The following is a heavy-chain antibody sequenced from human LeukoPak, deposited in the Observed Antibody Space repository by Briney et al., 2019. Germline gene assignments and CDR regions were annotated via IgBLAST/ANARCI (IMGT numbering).Heavy chain of an antibody. CDR1: GGSISSGSYY. D-gene: IGHD5-18*01. CDR3: ARSEYSYGLLDY. J-gene: IGHJ4*02. Sequence: SETLSLTCTVSGGSISSGSYYWRWIRQPPGKGLEWIGYIYYSGSTNYNPSLKSRVTISVDTSKNQFSLKLSSVTAADTAVYYCARSEYSYGLLDYWGQGTLVTVSS. CDR2: IYYSGST. V-gene: IGHV4-61*01.